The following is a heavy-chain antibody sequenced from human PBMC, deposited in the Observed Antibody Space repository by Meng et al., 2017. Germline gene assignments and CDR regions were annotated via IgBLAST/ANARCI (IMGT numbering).Heavy chain of an antibody. V-gene: IGHV1-69*01. CDR3: ARVRGYSNYGPNWFDP. D-gene: IGHD4-11*01. Sequence: QVRLVQSGAEVKKPGSSVQVSCKASGGTFSSYAISWVRQAPGQGLEWMGGIIPIFGTANYAQKFQGRVTITADESTSTAYMELSSLRSEDTAVYYCARVRGYSNYGPNWFDPWGQGTLVTVSS. CDR2: IIPIFGTA. CDR1: GGTFSSYA. J-gene: IGHJ5*02.